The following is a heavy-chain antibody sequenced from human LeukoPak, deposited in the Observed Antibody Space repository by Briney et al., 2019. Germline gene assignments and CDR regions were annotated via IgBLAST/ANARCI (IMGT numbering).Heavy chain of an antibody. J-gene: IGHJ4*02. V-gene: IGHV6-1*01. Sequence: SQTLSLTCAISGDSVSSNSATWTWIRQSPSRGLEWLGRTYYRSKWYNDYAVSVKSRITINPDTSRNQFSLQLNSVAPEDTAVYYCARGSSSNSWYFDYWGQGTLVTVSS. CDR2: TYYRSKWYN. CDR1: GDSVSSNSAT. D-gene: IGHD6-13*01. CDR3: ARGSSSNSWYFDY.